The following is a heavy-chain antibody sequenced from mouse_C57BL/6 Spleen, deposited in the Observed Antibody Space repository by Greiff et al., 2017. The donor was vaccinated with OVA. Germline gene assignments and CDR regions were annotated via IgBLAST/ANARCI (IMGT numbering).Heavy chain of an antibody. CDR1: GYTFTSYW. Sequence: QVQLQQPGAELVRPGTSVKLSCKASGYTFTSYWMHWVKQRPGQGLEWIGVIDPSDSYTNYNQKFKGKATLTVDTSSSTAYMQLSSLTSEDSAVYYCARQRGGSYEAMDYWGQGTSVTVSS. CDR3: ARQRGGSYEAMDY. D-gene: IGHD1-1*02. CDR2: IDPSDSYT. V-gene: IGHV1-59*01. J-gene: IGHJ4*01.